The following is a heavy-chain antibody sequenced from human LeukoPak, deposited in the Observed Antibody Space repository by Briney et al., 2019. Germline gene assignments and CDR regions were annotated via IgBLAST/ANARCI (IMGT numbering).Heavy chain of an antibody. J-gene: IGHJ4*02. D-gene: IGHD3-10*01. Sequence: GGSLRLSCAASGFTLSNFAMSWVRQAPGKGLEWVSAMSSVTYYADSVKGRFTISRDDSKSTLFLQMNSLRAEDTAVYYCAKAFFSGSGGNHKHFDSWGQGTLVTVSS. V-gene: IGHV3-23*01. CDR2: MSSVT. CDR3: AKAFFSGSGGNHKHFDS. CDR1: GFTLSNFA.